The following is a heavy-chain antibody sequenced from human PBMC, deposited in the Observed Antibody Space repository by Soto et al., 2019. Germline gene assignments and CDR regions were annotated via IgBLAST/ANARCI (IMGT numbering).Heavy chain of an antibody. CDR2: IYQSGTT. CDR1: GGSISRGDYS. CDR3: ARSLLVIAAAGYNWFDP. Sequence: PSETLSLTCGVSGGSISRGDYSWSWIRQPPGKGLEWIGFIYQSGTTYYNPSLKSRVTISVDRSKNQFSLKLTSVTDADTAVYYCARSLLVIAAAGYNWFDPWGQGTLVTVSS. J-gene: IGHJ5*02. D-gene: IGHD6-13*01. V-gene: IGHV4-30-2*01.